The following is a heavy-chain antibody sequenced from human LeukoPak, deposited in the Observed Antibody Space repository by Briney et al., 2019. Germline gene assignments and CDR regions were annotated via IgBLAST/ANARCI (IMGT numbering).Heavy chain of an antibody. J-gene: IGHJ4*02. Sequence: GGSLRLPCTASGFTFSNYAMTWVRQAPGKGLEWVSGISGNGGSTYYADSVKGRFTISRDYSKSSLHLQMNSLRAEDTAVYYCAKTSGSYFAGFDCWGQGTLVTVSS. CDR2: ISGNGGST. V-gene: IGHV3-23*01. D-gene: IGHD3-22*01. CDR1: GFTFSNYA. CDR3: AKTSGSYFAGFDC.